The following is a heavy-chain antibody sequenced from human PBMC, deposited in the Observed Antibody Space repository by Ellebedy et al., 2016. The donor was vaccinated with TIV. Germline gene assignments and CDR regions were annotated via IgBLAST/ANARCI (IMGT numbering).Heavy chain of an antibody. V-gene: IGHV3-48*04. Sequence: GESLKISCTASRLTLSNYWMTWVRQAPGKGLEWISYLSASSTAIDYADSVKGRFTISRDNAKNSLYLQMNSLGAEDTAVYYCARDRSMGSNWSYFFDYWGQGTLVTVSS. D-gene: IGHD6-13*01. CDR3: ARDRSMGSNWSYFFDY. J-gene: IGHJ4*02. CDR2: LSASSTAI. CDR1: RLTLSNYW.